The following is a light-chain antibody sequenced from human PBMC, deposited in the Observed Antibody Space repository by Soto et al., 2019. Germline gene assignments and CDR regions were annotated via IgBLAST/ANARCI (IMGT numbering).Light chain of an antibody. CDR2: GAS. Sequence: EIVMTQSPATLSVSPGERATLSCRASQSVSSNLAWYQQKPGQAPRLLIYGASTRATGIPARFSGSGSGTEFTLTISSLQSEDFAVDYFKHYNNWPRTFGQGTKVEIK. J-gene: IGKJ1*01. CDR3: KHYNNWPRT. CDR1: QSVSSN. V-gene: IGKV3-15*01.